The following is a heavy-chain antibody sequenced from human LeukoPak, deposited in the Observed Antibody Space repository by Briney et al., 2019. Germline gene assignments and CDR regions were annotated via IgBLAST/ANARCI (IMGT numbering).Heavy chain of an antibody. V-gene: IGHV3-30*18. CDR3: AKDRGIAVAGTRAYYYYGMDV. CDR2: ISYDGSNK. Sequence: PGRSLRLSCAASGFTFSSYGMHWVRQAPGKGLEWVAVISYDGSNKYYADSVKGRFTISRDNSKNTLYLQMNSLRAEDTAVYYCAKDRGIAVAGTRAYYYYGMDVWGQGTTVTVSS. D-gene: IGHD6-19*01. J-gene: IGHJ6*02. CDR1: GFTFSSYG.